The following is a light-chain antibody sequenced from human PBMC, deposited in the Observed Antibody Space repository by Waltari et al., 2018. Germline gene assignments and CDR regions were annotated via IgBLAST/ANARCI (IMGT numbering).Light chain of an antibody. Sequence: EIVLTQSPGTLSLSPGERATLSCRASQSVRSNYLAWYQQKPGQAPRLLIYGASTRATGIPARVSGSGSGTEFTLSISSLQSEDFAVYYCQHYSNWPLTFGGGTKVEIK. CDR3: QHYSNWPLT. V-gene: IGKV3-15*01. CDR2: GAS. CDR1: QSVRSN. J-gene: IGKJ4*01.